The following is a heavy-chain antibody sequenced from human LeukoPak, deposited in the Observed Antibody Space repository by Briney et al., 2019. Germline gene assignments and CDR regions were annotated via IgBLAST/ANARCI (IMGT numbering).Heavy chain of an antibody. CDR3: ARYYYGSGSYLYPSDY. CDR2: IYYSGST. J-gene: IGHJ4*02. D-gene: IGHD3-10*01. Sequence: SQTLSLTCDVSGDSISSGGYSWSWIRQPPGKGLEWIGSIYYSGSTYYNPSLKGRVTISVDTSKNQFSLKLSSVTAADTAVYYCARYYYGSGSYLYPSDYWGQGTLVTVSS. V-gene: IGHV4-30-2*03. CDR1: GDSISSGGYS.